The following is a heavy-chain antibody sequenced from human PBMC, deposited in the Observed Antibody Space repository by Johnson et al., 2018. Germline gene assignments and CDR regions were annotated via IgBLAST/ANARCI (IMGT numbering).Heavy chain of an antibody. Sequence: VQLVESGGGVVQPGRSLRLSCAASGFTFSGFGMHWVRQAPGKGLEWVAIIWYDASEKYYADSVKGRFTISRDNSKNTLYLQMNSLRVEDTAVYFCAREGNGDHGMDVWGQGTTVSVSS. V-gene: IGHV3-33*01. J-gene: IGHJ6*02. D-gene: IGHD4-17*01. CDR2: IWYDASEK. CDR1: GFTFSGFG. CDR3: AREGNGDHGMDV.